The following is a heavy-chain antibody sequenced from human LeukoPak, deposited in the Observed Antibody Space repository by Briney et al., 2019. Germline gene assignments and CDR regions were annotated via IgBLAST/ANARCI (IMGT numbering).Heavy chain of an antibody. J-gene: IGHJ6*03. V-gene: IGHV1-2*02. CDR2: INPNSGGT. Sequence: GASVKVSCKASGYTFTGYYMHWVRQAPGQGLEWMGWINPNSGGTNYAQKFQGRVTLTRDTSISTAYMELSRLRSDDTAVYYCARDVYHFEVTVSHYYYMDVWGKGTTVTVSS. CDR1: GYTFTGYY. D-gene: IGHD2/OR15-2a*01. CDR3: ARDVYHFEVTVSHYYYMDV.